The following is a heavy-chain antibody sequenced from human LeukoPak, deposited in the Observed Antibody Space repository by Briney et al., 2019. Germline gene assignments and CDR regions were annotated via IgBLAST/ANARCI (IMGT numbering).Heavy chain of an antibody. Sequence: ASVKVSCKASGGTFSSYAISWVRQAPGQGLEWMGGIIPIFGTANYAQKFQGRVTITADVSTSTAYMELSSLRSEDTAVYYCARDGYYGSGSSPWGQGTLVTVSS. CDR3: ARDGYYGSGSSP. D-gene: IGHD3-10*01. V-gene: IGHV1-69*13. CDR1: GGTFSSYA. J-gene: IGHJ5*02. CDR2: IIPIFGTA.